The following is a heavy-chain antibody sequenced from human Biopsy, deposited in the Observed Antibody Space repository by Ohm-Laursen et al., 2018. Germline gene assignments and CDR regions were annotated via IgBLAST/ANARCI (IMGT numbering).Heavy chain of an antibody. Sequence: SQTLSLTCSVSGDSISSGGNYWSRIRQFPGKGLEWIAYIYHTGGTYYNPSLKSRLSIAIDTSKNQFSVSLRSVTAADTAVYYCARADMVTTIVDYWGQGTLVTVSS. V-gene: IGHV4-31*03. CDR1: GDSISSGGNY. CDR2: IYHTGGT. CDR3: ARADMVTTIVDY. D-gene: IGHD5-12*01. J-gene: IGHJ4*02.